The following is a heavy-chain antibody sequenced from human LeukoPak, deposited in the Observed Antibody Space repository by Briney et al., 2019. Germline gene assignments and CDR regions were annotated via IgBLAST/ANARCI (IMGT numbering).Heavy chain of an antibody. J-gene: IGHJ4*02. CDR3: ARDKVSVIPALDY. V-gene: IGHV3-21*01. D-gene: IGHD2/OR15-2a*01. CDR1: GFTFSSYA. Sequence: GGSLRLSCAASGFTFSSYAMSWVRQAPGKGLEWVSSINSRSNYIYYADSVKGRFTISRDNAKESLYLQMNSLRAEDTAIYFCARDKVSVIPALDYWGQGTLVIVSS. CDR2: INSRSNYI.